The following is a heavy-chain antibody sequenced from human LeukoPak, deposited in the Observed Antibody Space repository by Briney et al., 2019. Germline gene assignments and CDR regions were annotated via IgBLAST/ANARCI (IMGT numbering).Heavy chain of an antibody. D-gene: IGHD2-2*01. J-gene: IGHJ6*02. CDR1: GYTFTSYG. Sequence: SVKVSCKASGYTFTSYGISWVRQAPGQGLEWMGWISAYNGNTNYAQKLQGRVTMTTDTSTSTAYMELRSLRSDDTAVYYCARVDCSSTSCHHYGMDVWGQGTTVTVSS. CDR3: ARVDCSSTSCHHYGMDV. V-gene: IGHV1-18*01. CDR2: ISAYNGNT.